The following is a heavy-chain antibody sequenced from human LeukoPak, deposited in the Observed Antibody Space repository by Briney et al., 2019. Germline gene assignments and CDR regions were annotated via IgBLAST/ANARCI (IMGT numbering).Heavy chain of an antibody. CDR3: ARQKYYELQDAFDI. CDR2: IAYSGIS. D-gene: IGHD3-16*01. J-gene: IGHJ3*02. CDR1: GGSISNNDYY. V-gene: IGHV4-39*01. Sequence: SETLSLTCTVSGGSISNNDYYWAWIRQPPGKGLEGIGSIAYSGISYYNPSIQSRVTISVDTYKNQFSLKLSLVTDADTALHYCARQKYYELQDAFDIWGRGTMITVPS.